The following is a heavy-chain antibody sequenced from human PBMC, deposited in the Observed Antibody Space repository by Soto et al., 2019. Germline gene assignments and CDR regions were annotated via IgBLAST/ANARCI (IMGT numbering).Heavy chain of an antibody. CDR3: ARRRLVAYFDY. J-gene: IGHJ4*02. V-gene: IGHV4-34*01. D-gene: IGHD2-21*01. CDR1: GGSFSGYY. CDR2: INHSGST. Sequence: SETLSLTCAVYGGSFSGYYWSWIRQPPGKGLEWIGEINHSGSTNYNPSLKSRVTISVDTSKNQFSLKLSSVTAADTAVYYCARRRLVAYFDYWGQGTLVTVS.